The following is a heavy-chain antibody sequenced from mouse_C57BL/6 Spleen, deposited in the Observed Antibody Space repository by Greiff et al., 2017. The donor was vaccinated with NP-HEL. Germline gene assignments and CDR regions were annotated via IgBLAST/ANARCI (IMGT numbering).Heavy chain of an antibody. CDR3: ARPYYYGSINWYFDV. CDR2: IDPSDSYT. D-gene: IGHD1-1*01. V-gene: IGHV1-69*01. J-gene: IGHJ1*03. CDR1: GYTFTSYW. Sequence: QVQLQQPGAELVMPGASVKLSCKASGYTFTSYWMHWVKQRPGQGLEWIGEIDPSDSYTNYNQKFKGKSTLTVDKSSSTAYMQLSSLTSEESAVYSCARPYYYGSINWYFDVWGTGTTVTVSS.